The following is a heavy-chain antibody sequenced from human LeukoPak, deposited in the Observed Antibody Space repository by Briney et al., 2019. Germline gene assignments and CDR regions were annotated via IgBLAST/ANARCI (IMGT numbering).Heavy chain of an antibody. CDR2: ISAYNGNT. D-gene: IGHD3-10*01. CDR3: ARGEVLLWSRRLDP. V-gene: IGHV1-18*01. J-gene: IGHJ5*02. Sequence: GSSVKVSCKASGGTFSSYAISWVRQAPGQGLEWMGWISAYNGNTNYAQKLQGRVTMTTDTSTSTAYMELRSLRSDDTAVYYCARGEVLLWSRRLDPWGQGTLVTVSS. CDR1: GGTFSSYA.